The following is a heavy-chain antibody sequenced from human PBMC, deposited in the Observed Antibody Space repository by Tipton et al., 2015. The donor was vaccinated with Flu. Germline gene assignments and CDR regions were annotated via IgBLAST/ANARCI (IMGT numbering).Heavy chain of an antibody. J-gene: IGHJ5*01. Sequence: TLSLTCSVSGDSIGSDYFWGWIRQPPGKGLEWIGNICPGSPYYNPSLRSRVTMSVARSNDQFSLRLTSVTAADTAVYFCARRTFSNYVSEPKNWFDFWGQGTLVTVSS. CDR3: ARRTFSNYVSEPKNWFDF. D-gene: IGHD4-11*01. V-gene: IGHV4-38-2*01. CDR2: ICPGSP. CDR1: GDSIGSDYF.